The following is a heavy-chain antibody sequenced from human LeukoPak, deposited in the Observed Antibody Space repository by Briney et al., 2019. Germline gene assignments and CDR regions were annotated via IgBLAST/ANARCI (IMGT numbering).Heavy chain of an antibody. V-gene: IGHV4-61*02. CDR2: IYTSGST. D-gene: IGHD6-13*01. J-gene: IGHJ5*02. Sequence: PSETLSLTCTVSGGSISSGSYYWSWIRQPAGKGLEWIGRIYTSGSTNYNPSLKSRVTISVDTSKNQFSLKLSSVTAADTAVYYCARYKQQLVPPGWFDPWGQGTLVTVSS. CDR3: ARYKQQLVPPGWFDP. CDR1: GGSISSGSYY.